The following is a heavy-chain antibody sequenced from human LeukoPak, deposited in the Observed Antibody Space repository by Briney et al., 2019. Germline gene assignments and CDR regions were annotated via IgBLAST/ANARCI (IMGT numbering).Heavy chain of an antibody. CDR1: GDSISSGGYY. J-gene: IGHJ4*02. Sequence: SETLSLTCTVSGDSISSGGYYWSWIRQHPGKGLEWIGYIYYSGSTYYNPSLKSRVTISVDTSKNQFSLKLSSVTAADTAVYYCARDRPCSGGSCLDYWGQGTLVTVSS. CDR3: ARDRPCSGGSCLDY. V-gene: IGHV4-31*03. CDR2: IYYSGST. D-gene: IGHD2-15*01.